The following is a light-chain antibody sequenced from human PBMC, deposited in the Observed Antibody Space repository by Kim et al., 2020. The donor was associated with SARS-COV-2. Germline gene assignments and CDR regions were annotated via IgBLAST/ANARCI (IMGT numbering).Light chain of an antibody. CDR3: QQYSSSLWT. CDR2: IAS. J-gene: IGKJ1*01. V-gene: IGKV3-20*01. CDR1: DSVSRAY. Sequence: SPGERAPPSCTATDSVSRAYLAWYQRKTGPAPRLLTYIASSRATGIPDRFSGRGSGTDFTLTISRLEPEDFAVYYCQQYSSSLWTFGQGSK.